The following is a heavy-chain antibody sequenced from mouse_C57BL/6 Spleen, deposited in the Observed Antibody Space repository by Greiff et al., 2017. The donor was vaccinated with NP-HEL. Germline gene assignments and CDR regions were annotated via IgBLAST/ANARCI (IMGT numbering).Heavy chain of an antibody. D-gene: IGHD2-4*01. CDR3: ARDAPYDYGRYFDV. V-gene: IGHV7-1*01. CDR1: GFTFSDFY. CDR2: SRNKANDYTT. Sequence: EVNVVESGGGLVQSGRSLRLSCATSGFTFSDFYMEWVRQAPGKGLEWIAASRNKANDYTTEYSASVKGRFIVSRDTSQSILYLQMNALRAEDTAIYYCARDAPYDYGRYFDVWGTGTTVTVSS. J-gene: IGHJ1*03.